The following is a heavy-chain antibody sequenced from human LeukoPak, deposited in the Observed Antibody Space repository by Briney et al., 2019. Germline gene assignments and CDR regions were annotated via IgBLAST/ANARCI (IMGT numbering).Heavy chain of an antibody. CDR3: ARQQGYNYGTFDY. CDR1: GYSFTTYW. Sequence: SGESLKISCKASGYSFTTYWIGWVRQMPGKGLEWMGIIYPGDSDITYSPSFQGQVTISADKSTNTAYLRWSSLKAADTAIYYCARQQGYNYGTFDYWGQGTLVTVSS. J-gene: IGHJ4*02. D-gene: IGHD5-18*01. V-gene: IGHV5-51*01. CDR2: IYPGDSDI.